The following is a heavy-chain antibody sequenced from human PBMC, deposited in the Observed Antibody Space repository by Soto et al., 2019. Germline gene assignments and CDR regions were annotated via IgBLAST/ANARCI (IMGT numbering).Heavy chain of an antibody. D-gene: IGHD4-17*01. Sequence: QLQLQESGPGLVKPSETLSLTCTVSGGSISSSSYYWGWIRQPPGKGLEWIGSIYYSGSTYYNPSLKSRVTISVDTSKNQFSLKLSSVTAADTAVYYCARRPPLDYGDGGYWYFDLWGRGTLVTVSS. V-gene: IGHV4-39*01. CDR1: GGSISSSSYY. CDR2: IYYSGST. J-gene: IGHJ2*01. CDR3: ARRPPLDYGDGGYWYFDL.